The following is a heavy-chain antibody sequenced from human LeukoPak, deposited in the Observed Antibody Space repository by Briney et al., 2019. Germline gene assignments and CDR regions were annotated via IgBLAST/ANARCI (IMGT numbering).Heavy chain of an antibody. CDR1: GFTFSSYS. CDR3: ARVGTSGWTSDY. Sequence: GGSLRLSCAASGFTFSSYSMYWVRQAPGKGLEWVSSISSSSSYIYYADSVKGRFTISRDNAKNSLYLQMNSLRAEDTAVYYCARVGTSGWTSDYWGQGTLVTVSS. J-gene: IGHJ4*02. D-gene: IGHD6-19*01. V-gene: IGHV3-21*01. CDR2: ISSSSSYI.